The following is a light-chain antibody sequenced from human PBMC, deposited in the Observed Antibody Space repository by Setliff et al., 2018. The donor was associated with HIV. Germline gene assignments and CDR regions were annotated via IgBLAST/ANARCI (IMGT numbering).Light chain of an antibody. CDR2: GAS. CDR1: QAVSSNY. Sequence: EIVLTQSPGTLSLSPRERATLSCRASQAVSSNYLAWYQQKPGQAPRLLIYGASRRASGSPDRCSGSGSGTDFTLNISRLEPEDFAVYYCQQYSNSPLTFGQGTKVDIK. J-gene: IGKJ1*01. V-gene: IGKV3-20*01. CDR3: QQYSNSPLT.